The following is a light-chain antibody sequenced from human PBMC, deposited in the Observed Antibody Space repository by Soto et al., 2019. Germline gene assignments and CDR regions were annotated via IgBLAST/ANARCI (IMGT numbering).Light chain of an antibody. Sequence: QSLLTQSRSVSGSPGQSVTISCTGTSSDVGGYNFVSWFQQYPGKAPKLIIYDVTKRPSGVPDRFSGSKSDNTASLTISGLQTDDEADYYCCSYAGSYTHVFGTGTKVTVL. V-gene: IGLV2-11*01. J-gene: IGLJ1*01. CDR3: CSYAGSYTHV. CDR1: SSDVGGYNF. CDR2: DVT.